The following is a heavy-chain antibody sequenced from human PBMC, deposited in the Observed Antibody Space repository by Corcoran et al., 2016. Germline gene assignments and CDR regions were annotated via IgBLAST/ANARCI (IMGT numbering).Heavy chain of an antibody. CDR1: GFTFSSYS. J-gene: IGHJ6*02. CDR3: ARDVSYSSSFNYYYGMDV. D-gene: IGHD6-13*01. Sequence: EVQLVESGGGLVKPGGSLRLSCAASGFTFSSYSMNWVRQAPGKGLEWVSYISSSSSYIYYADSVKGRFTISRDNAKNSLYLQMNSLRAEDTAVYYCARDVSYSSSFNYYYGMDVWGQGTTVTVSS. CDR2: ISSSSSYI. V-gene: IGHV3-21*01.